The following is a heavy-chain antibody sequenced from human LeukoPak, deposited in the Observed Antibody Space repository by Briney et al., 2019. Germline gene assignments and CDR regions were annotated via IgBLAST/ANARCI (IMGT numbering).Heavy chain of an antibody. CDR1: GFTFSDYY. V-gene: IGHV3-11*01. CDR2: ISSSGSTI. J-gene: IGHJ4*02. D-gene: IGHD2-21*02. Sequence: GVSLRLSCAASGFTFSDYYMNWIRQAPGKGLEWVSYISSSGSTIYFADSVKGRFTISRDNAKNSLYLQMNSLRSEDTAVYYCASPAYCGGDCYSGPFDYWGQGTLVTVSS. CDR3: ASPAYCGGDCYSGPFDY.